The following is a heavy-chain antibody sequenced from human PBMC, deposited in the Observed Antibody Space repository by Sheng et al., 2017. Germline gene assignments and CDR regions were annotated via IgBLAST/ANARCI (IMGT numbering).Heavy chain of an antibody. V-gene: IGHV3-30*04. CDR1: GFTFSSYA. J-gene: IGHJ4*02. CDR3: AGEGCYGGYVGGFDY. D-gene: IGHD5-12*01. CDR2: ISYDGSNK. Sequence: QVQLVESGGGVVQPGRSLRLSCAASGFTFSSYAMHWVRQAPGKGLEWVAVISYDGSNKYYADSVKGRFTISRDNSKNTLYLQMNSLRAEDTAVYYCAGEGCYGGYVGGFDYWGQGTLVTVSS.